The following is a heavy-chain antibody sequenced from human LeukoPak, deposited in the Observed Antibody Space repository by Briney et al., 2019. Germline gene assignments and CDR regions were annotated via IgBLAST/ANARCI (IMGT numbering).Heavy chain of an antibody. V-gene: IGHV4-39*07. CDR3: ARAQYSSSIASPNYGFDY. Sequence: SETLSLTCTVSGGSISSSSYYWGWIRQPPGKGLEWIGSIYYSGSTNYNPSLKSRVTISVDTSKNQFSLKLSSVTAADTAVYYCARAQYSSSIASPNYGFDYWGQGTLVTVSS. J-gene: IGHJ4*02. D-gene: IGHD6-6*01. CDR1: GGSISSSSYY. CDR2: IYYSGST.